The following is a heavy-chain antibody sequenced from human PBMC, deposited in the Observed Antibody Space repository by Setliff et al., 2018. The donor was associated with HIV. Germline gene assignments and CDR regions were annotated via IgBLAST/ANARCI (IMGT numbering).Heavy chain of an antibody. V-gene: IGHV4-39*01. CDR1: GGSITRAPYY. CDR2: IHHSGTA. CDR3: ARLSGGMVPNY. J-gene: IGHJ4*02. D-gene: IGHD3-10*01. Sequence: SETLSLTCTVSGGSITRAPYYWGWIRQPPGKGLEWIGSIHHSGTAYDNPSLKSRVTISVDPSKNQILLRLSSVTAADTAVYYCARLSGGMVPNYWGQGTLVTVSS.